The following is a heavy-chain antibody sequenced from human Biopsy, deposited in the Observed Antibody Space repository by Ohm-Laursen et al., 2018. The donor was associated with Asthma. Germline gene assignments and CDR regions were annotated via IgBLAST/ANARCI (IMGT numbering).Heavy chain of an antibody. CDR3: ARTYYDFLTGQVKDAFAM. Sequence: SVKVSCKSSGGTLNNYAINWVRQAPGQGLEWMGGISPIFGSIKYAQKFQDRVTISADVFRNTVHLELSSLRSEDTAVYYCARTYYDFLTGQVKDAFAMWGQGTMVTVSS. J-gene: IGHJ3*02. CDR1: GGTLNNYA. D-gene: IGHD3-9*01. CDR2: ISPIFGSI. V-gene: IGHV1-69*13.